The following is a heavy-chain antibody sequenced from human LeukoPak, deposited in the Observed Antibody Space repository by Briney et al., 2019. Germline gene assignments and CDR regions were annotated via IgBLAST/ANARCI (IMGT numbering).Heavy chain of an antibody. CDR3: VRDSTYFYDSGSSGPHYFDT. D-gene: IGHD3-10*01. Sequence: GGSPRLSCTASGFTFINFAMHWVRQAPGKGLEWVSLIPSGGVSEYYADSVKGRFTISRDNSRNTVYLQLNNVRLEDTAVYYCVRDSTYFYDSGSSGPHYFDTWGQGALVTVSS. V-gene: IGHV3-30*01. CDR2: IPSGGVSE. CDR1: GFTFINFA. J-gene: IGHJ4*02.